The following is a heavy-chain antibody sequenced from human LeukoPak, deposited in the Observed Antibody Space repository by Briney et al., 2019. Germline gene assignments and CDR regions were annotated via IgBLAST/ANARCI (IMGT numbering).Heavy chain of an antibody. CDR1: GFTFSDYA. CDR3: TRMTCSSTSCYQDAFDI. CDR2: IRSKAYGGTT. Sequence: GGSLRLSCTASGFTFSDYAMSWVRQAPGKGLEWVGFIRSKAYGGTTEYAASVKGRFTISRDDSKSIAYLQMNSLKTEDTAVYYCTRMTCSSTSCYQDAFDIWGQGTMVTVSS. V-gene: IGHV3-49*04. J-gene: IGHJ3*02. D-gene: IGHD2-2*01.